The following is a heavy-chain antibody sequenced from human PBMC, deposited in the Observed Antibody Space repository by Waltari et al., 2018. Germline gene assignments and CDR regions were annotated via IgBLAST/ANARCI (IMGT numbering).Heavy chain of an antibody. CDR2: IYHSGGT. CDR1: GYSISSGYY. CDR3: AREPRYSTGWYYFDY. V-gene: IGHV4-38-2*02. Sequence: QVQLQESGPGLVKPSETLSLTCAVSGYSISSGYYWGWIRQPPGKGLEWIGSIYHSGGTYYNPSLKSRVTISIDTSKNQFSLKLSSVTAADTAVYYCAREPRYSTGWYYFDYWGQGTLVTVSS. D-gene: IGHD6-19*01. J-gene: IGHJ4*02.